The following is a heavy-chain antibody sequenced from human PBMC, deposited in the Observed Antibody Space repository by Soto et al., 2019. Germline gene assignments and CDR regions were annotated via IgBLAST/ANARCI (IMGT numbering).Heavy chain of an antibody. J-gene: IGHJ4*02. CDR2: ISYDGSNK. D-gene: IGHD3-3*01. V-gene: IGHV3-30-3*01. Sequence: QVQLVESGGGVVQPGRSLRLSCAASGFTFSSSAMHWVRQAPGKGLEWVAVISYDGSNKYYADSVKSRVTISRDNSKNTLYMQRNSLRAEDTAVYYCARDKRDLRFLEWSYYFDYWGQGTLVTVSS. CDR3: ARDKRDLRFLEWSYYFDY. CDR1: GFTFSSSA.